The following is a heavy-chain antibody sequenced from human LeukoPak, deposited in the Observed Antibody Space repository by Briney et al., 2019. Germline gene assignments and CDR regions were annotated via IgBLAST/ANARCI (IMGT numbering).Heavy chain of an antibody. J-gene: IGHJ6*02. V-gene: IGHV3-74*01. CDR2: IISDGTSA. CDR3: ARDARYNIDV. Sequence: GGSLRLSCAASGFTFRDYWMHWVHQAPGKGLVWVSRIISDGTSATYADFVKGRFTMSRDNAKNTLYLEMNSLRADDTAVYYCARDARYNIDVWGQGTTVTVSS. D-gene: IGHD3-9*01. CDR1: GFTFRDYW.